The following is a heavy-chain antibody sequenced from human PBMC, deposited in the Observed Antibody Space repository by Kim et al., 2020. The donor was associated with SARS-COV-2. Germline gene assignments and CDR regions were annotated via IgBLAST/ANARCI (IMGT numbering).Heavy chain of an antibody. Sequence: GGSLRLSCAAPGFVVGSNYMSWVRQAPGRGLEWVSLIYSVGSTYYADSVKGRFTISRDNSKNTLYLQMNSLRVEDTAVYYCARVGGGTSYYGSGTYYLLGYWGQGTLVTVSS. CDR3: ARVGGGTSYYGSGTYYLLGY. D-gene: IGHD3-10*01. J-gene: IGHJ4*02. CDR2: IYSVGST. V-gene: IGHV3-53*01. CDR1: GFVVGSNY.